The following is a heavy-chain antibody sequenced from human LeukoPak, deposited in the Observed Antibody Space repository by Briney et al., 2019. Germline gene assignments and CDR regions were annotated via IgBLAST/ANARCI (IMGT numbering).Heavy chain of an antibody. CDR3: ATRRCSSTSCYARNYYYYYGMDV. D-gene: IGHD2-2*01. Sequence: SETLSLTCTVSGGSISSSSYYWGWIRQPPGKGLEWIGSIYYSGSTYYNPSLKSRVTISVDTSKNQSSLKLSSVTAADTAVYYCATRRCSSTSCYARNYYYYYGMDVWGQGTTVTVSS. CDR2: IYYSGST. J-gene: IGHJ6*02. CDR1: GGSISSSSYY. V-gene: IGHV4-39*01.